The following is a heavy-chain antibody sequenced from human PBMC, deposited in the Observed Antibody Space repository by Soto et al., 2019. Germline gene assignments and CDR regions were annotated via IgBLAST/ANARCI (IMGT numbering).Heavy chain of an antibody. CDR3: ARHGGHIVVVPAAMAEYYYYGMDV. J-gene: IGHJ6*02. V-gene: IGHV4-59*08. CDR2: IYYSGST. Sequence: QVQLQESGPGLVKPSETLSLTCTVSGGSISSYYWSWIRQPPGKGLEWIGYIYYSGSTNYNPSLKAGVPITADPSKNQSSLKLSSVTARATAVYYCARHGGHIVVVPAAMAEYYYYGMDVWGQGTTVTVSS. D-gene: IGHD2-2*01. CDR1: GGSISSYY.